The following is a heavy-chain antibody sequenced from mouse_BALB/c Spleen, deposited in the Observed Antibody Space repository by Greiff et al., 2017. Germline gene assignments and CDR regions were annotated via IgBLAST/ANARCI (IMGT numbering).Heavy chain of an antibody. CDR1: GDSITSGY. CDR3: ARYDYDVDWFAY. V-gene: IGHV3-8*02. J-gene: IGHJ3*01. D-gene: IGHD2-4*01. CDR2: ISYSGST. Sequence: ESGPSLVKPSQTLSLTCSVTGDSITSGYWNWIRKFPGNKLEYMGYISYSGSTYYNPSLKSRISITRDTSKNQYYLQLNSVTTEDTATYYCARYDYDVDWFAYWGQGTLVTVSA.